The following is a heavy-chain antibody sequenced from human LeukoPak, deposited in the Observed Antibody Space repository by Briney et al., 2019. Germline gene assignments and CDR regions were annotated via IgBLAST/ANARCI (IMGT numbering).Heavy chain of an antibody. CDR1: GYIFTSYY. V-gene: IGHV1-46*01. J-gene: IGHJ4*02. CDR3: ARGFEGTTTTVDY. Sequence: ASVKVSCKAYGYIFTSYYMHWVRQAPGQGLEWMGIINPSGGSTSYAQKFQGRVTMTRDTSTSTVYMDLSSLRSEDTAVYYCARGFEGTTTTVDYWGQGTLVTVSS. D-gene: IGHD1-26*01. CDR2: INPSGGST.